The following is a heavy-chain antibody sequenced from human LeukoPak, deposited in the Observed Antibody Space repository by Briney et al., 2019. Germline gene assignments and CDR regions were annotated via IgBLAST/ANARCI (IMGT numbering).Heavy chain of an antibody. CDR1: GGSISSYY. V-gene: IGHV4-59*01. D-gene: IGHD1-26*01. CDR2: IYYSGST. J-gene: IGHJ4*02. Sequence: SETLSLTCTVSGGSISSYYWSWIRQPPGKGLEWIGNIYYSGSTNYNPSLKSRVTISVDTSKNQFSLKLSSVTAADTAVYHCARSNSGSYYSDYWGQGTLVTVSS. CDR3: ARSNSGSYYSDY.